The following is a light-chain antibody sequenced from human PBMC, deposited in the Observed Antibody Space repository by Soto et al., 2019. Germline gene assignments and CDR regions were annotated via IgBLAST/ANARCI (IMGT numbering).Light chain of an antibody. Sequence: ETVMTQSPATLSVSPGEGATLSCRANQSVSINLAWYQQKPGQAPRLLIYGASTRATGIPARFSGSGSGTEFTLTISSLQSEDFAVYYCQQYNNWPPITFGQGTRLEIK. J-gene: IGKJ5*01. V-gene: IGKV3-15*01. CDR3: QQYNNWPPIT. CDR1: QSVSIN. CDR2: GAS.